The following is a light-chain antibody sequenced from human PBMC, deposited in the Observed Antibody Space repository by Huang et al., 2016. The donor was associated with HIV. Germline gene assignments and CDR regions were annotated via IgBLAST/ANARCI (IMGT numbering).Light chain of an antibody. J-gene: IGKJ3*01. V-gene: IGKV3-11*01. Sequence: EIVLTQSPATLSLSPGERATLYCRASQSVSSYLAWYQQKPGQAPRLLIYDASNRATGIPARFSGSGSGTDFTLTISSLEPEDFAVYYCQQRSNWPIFTFGPGTKVDIK. CDR1: QSVSSY. CDR2: DAS. CDR3: QQRSNWPIFT.